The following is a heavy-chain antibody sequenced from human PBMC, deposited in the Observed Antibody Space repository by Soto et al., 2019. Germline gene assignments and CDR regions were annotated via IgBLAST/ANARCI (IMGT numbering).Heavy chain of an antibody. J-gene: IGHJ4*02. V-gene: IGHV1-69*01. D-gene: IGHD2-2*01. Sequence: QVQLMQSGVEVTKPGSSVKVSCKASGGPFNTFGISWVRQAPGQGLEWMGGIIPKYGTTNYARRFQGRVTITADESTTTAYLELSSLRHDDTAIYYCARTRQRRPVFYVDYWGQGTPISVTS. CDR3: ARTRQRRPVFYVDY. CDR2: IIPKYGTT. CDR1: GGPFNTFG.